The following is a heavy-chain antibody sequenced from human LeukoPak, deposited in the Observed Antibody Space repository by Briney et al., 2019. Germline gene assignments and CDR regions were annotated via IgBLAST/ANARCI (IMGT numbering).Heavy chain of an antibody. V-gene: IGHV1-18*01. D-gene: IGHD3-22*01. J-gene: IGHJ4*02. CDR1: GYTFTSYG. CDR3: ARDRLTPPDSSGYYYVEPYFDY. CDR2: ISAYNGNT. Sequence: ASVKVSCRASGYTFTSYGISWVRQAPGQGLEWMGWISAYNGNTNYAQKLQGRVTTTTDTSTSTAYMELRSLRSDDTAVYYCARDRLTPPDSSGYYYVEPYFDYWGQGTLVTVSS.